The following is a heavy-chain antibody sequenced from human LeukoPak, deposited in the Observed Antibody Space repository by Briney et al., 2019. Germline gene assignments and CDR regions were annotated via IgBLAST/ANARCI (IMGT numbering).Heavy chain of an antibody. J-gene: IGHJ4*02. CDR2: ISYDGSNK. Sequence: GGSLRLSCAASGFTFSSYAMHWVRQAPGKGLEWVAVISYDGSNKYYADSVKGRFTISRDNSKNTLYLQMNSLRAEDTAVYHCARDKSQQWLDDFDYWGQGTLVTVSS. D-gene: IGHD6-19*01. CDR3: ARDKSQQWLDDFDY. V-gene: IGHV3-30-3*01. CDR1: GFTFSSYA.